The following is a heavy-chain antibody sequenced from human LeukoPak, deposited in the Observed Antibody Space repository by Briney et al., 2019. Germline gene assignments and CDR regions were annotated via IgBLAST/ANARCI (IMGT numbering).Heavy chain of an antibody. CDR3: ASLLRAYCSSTSCYAMGRSGMDV. D-gene: IGHD2-2*01. V-gene: IGHV4-34*01. CDR1: GGSFSGYY. Sequence: SETLSLTCAVYGGSFSGYYWSWIRQPPGKGLEWIGEINHSGSTNYNPSLKSRVTISVDTSKNQFSLKLSSVTAADTAVYYCASLLRAYCSSTSCYAMGRSGMDVWGKGTTVTVSS. CDR2: INHSGST. J-gene: IGHJ6*04.